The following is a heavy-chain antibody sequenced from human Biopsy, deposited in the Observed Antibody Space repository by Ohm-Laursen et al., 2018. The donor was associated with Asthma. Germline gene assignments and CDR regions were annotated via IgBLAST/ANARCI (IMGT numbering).Heavy chain of an antibody. Sequence: GASVKVSCKSLGGTFNNYVIGWVRQAPGQGLEWMGGINSVFGTTTYPQKFQDRVTITADYSTSTVYMELSSRRAEDTAVYYCARKAGSCISKTCYALDFWGQGTLVTVSS. J-gene: IGHJ4*02. CDR1: GGTFNNYV. CDR2: INSVFGTT. V-gene: IGHV1-69*13. CDR3: ARKAGSCISKTCYALDF. D-gene: IGHD2-2*01.